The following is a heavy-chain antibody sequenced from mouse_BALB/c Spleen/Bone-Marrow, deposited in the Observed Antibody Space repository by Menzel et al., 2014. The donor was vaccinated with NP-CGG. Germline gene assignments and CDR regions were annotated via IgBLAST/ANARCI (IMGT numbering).Heavy chain of an antibody. CDR2: INPYNDGT. D-gene: IGHD1-1*01. J-gene: IGHJ2*01. Sequence: EVKLVESGPELVKPGASVKMSCKASGYTFTSYAMHWVKQKPGQGLEWIGYINPYNDGTKYNEKFKGKATLPSDKSSSTAYMELSSLTSEDSAVYYCAREVVATDYFGYWGQGTTLTVSS. CDR1: GYTFTSYA. CDR3: AREVVATDYFGY. V-gene: IGHV1-14*01.